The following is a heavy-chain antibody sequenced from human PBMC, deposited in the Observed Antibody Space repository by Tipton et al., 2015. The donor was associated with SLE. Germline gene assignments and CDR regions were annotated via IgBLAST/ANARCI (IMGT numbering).Heavy chain of an antibody. J-gene: IGHJ4*02. CDR3: ASHFFGSSFGYHYFDY. Sequence: QLVQSGAEVKKPGASVKVSCKASGYIFSSYGLSWVRQAPGQGLEWMGWISAYTGHTGYAQKLQGRVTMTTDTSTSTAYMELRSLRSDDPAVYYCASHFFGSSFGYHYFDYWGQGTLVTVSS. V-gene: IGHV1-18*01. CDR2: ISAYTGHT. D-gene: IGHD6-6*01. CDR1: GYIFSSYG.